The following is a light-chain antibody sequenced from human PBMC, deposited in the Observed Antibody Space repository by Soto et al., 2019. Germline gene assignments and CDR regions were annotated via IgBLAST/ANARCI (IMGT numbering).Light chain of an antibody. V-gene: IGLV1-44*01. Sequence: QAVVTQPPSASGTPGQWVTISCSGSSSNIGSKSVNWYQQLPGTAPKLLIYSNSQRPSGVPDRFSGSKSGTSASLAISGLQSVDEADYYCGAWDDSLNGYVFGTGTQLTVL. CDR2: SNS. CDR1: SSNIGSKS. J-gene: IGLJ1*01. CDR3: GAWDDSLNGYV.